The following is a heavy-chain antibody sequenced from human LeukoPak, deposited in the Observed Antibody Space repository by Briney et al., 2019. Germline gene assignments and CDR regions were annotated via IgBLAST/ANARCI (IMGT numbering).Heavy chain of an antibody. CDR2: ISGSGGST. CDR3: AKSLSAGTTISAFDI. CDR1: GFTFSSYA. Sequence: PGGSLRPSCAASGFTFSSYAMSWVRQAPGKGLEWVSAISGSGGSTYYADSVKGRFTISRDNSKNTLYLQMNSLRAEDTAVYYCAKSLSAGTTISAFDIWGQGTMVTVSS. D-gene: IGHD1-7*01. V-gene: IGHV3-23*01. J-gene: IGHJ3*02.